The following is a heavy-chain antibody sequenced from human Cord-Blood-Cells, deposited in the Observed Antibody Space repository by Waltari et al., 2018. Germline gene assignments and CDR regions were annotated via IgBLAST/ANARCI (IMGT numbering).Heavy chain of an antibody. CDR1: GYTFNIYA. Sequence: QVQLVQSGAEVKKPGASVKVSCKASGYTFNIYAINWVRQATGQGREWMGWMNPNSGNTGYAQKFQGRVTMTRNTSISTAYMELGSLRSEDTAVYYCARGLWGDYVHFDLWGRGTLVTVSS. CDR3: ARGLWGDYVHFDL. D-gene: IGHD4-17*01. V-gene: IGHV1-8*01. J-gene: IGHJ2*01. CDR2: MNPNSGNT.